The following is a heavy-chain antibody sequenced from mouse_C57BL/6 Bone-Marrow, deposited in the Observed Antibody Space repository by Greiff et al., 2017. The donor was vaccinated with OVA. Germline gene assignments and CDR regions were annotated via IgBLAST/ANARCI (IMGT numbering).Heavy chain of an antibody. Sequence: EVKLVESGGGLVKPGGSLKLSCAASGFTFSSYAMSWVRQTPEKRLEWVATISDGGSYTYYPDNVKGRFTISRDNAKNNLYLQMSHLKSEDTAMYYCARDMITTLFDDWGQGTTLTVSS. V-gene: IGHV5-4*01. D-gene: IGHD2-4*01. CDR1: GFTFSSYA. J-gene: IGHJ2*01. CDR2: ISDGGSYT. CDR3: ARDMITTLFDD.